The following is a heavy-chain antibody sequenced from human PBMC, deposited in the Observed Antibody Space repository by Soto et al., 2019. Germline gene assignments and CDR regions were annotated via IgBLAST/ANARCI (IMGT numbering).Heavy chain of an antibody. D-gene: IGHD5-12*01. CDR1: GYTFTGYY. Sequence: ASVKVSCKASGYTFTGYYMHWLRQAPGQGLEWMGWINPNSGGTNYAQKFQGRVTMTRDTSISTAYMELSRLRSDDTAVYYCARSIVATISSDAFDIWGQGTMVTV. CDR3: ARSIVATISSDAFDI. V-gene: IGHV1-2*02. CDR2: INPNSGGT. J-gene: IGHJ3*02.